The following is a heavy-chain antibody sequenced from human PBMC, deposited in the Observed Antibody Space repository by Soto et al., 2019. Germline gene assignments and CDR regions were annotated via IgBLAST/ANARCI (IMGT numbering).Heavy chain of an antibody. CDR1: GGSFSGYY. J-gene: IGHJ5*02. Sequence: PSETLSLTCAVYGGSFSGYYWSWIRQPPGKGLEWIGEINHSGGTNYNPSLKSRVTISVDTSKNQFSLKLSSVTAADTAVYYCARVQRYCTNGVCPPKGFDPWGQGTLVTVSS. V-gene: IGHV4-34*01. CDR3: ARVQRYCTNGVCPPKGFDP. D-gene: IGHD2-8*01. CDR2: INHSGGT.